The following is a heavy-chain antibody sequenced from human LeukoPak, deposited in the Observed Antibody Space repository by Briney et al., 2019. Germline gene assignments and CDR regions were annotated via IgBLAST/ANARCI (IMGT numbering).Heavy chain of an antibody. D-gene: IGHD5-18*01. J-gene: IGHJ4*02. Sequence: SQTLSLTCTVSGGSISSGGYYWRWIRQHPGKGLERIGYIYYSGSTYYNPSLMSRLTISVYTYKNQFSLKLSSVTAADTAVYYCARGYTAMATDWGQGTLVTVSS. V-gene: IGHV4-31*03. CDR3: ARGYTAMATD. CDR2: IYYSGST. CDR1: GGSISSGGYY.